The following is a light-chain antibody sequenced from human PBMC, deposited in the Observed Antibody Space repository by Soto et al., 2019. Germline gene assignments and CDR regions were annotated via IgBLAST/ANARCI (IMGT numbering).Light chain of an antibody. Sequence: LAQPPSVSWSPGQSVTISCTGTSSDFVSYNRVSWYQRPPGTVPKLIIYEVSNRPSGVPDRFSGSKSGNKASLTISGLQAEDAAEYYCRLYTSDXTYVFGTGTKVXVX. V-gene: IGLV2-18*01. CDR1: SSDFVSYNR. CDR2: EVS. J-gene: IGLJ1*01. CDR3: RLYTSDXTYV.